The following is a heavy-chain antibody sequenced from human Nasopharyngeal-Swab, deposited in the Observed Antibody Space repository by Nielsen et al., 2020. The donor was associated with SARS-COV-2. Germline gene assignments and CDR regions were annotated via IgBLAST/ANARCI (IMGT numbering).Heavy chain of an antibody. CDR2: IYPGNSDT. CDR3: ARQRTTLTLGHAFDL. J-gene: IGHJ3*01. V-gene: IGHV5-51*01. Sequence: GESLKISCKGFGHSFSNYWFAWVRQMPGKGLELMGIIYPGNSDTRYSPSFQGQVTISADKSISTAYLQWSSLRASDAAIYYCARQRTTLTLGHAFDLWGQGTMVTVSS. D-gene: IGHD4-17*01. CDR1: GHSFSNYW.